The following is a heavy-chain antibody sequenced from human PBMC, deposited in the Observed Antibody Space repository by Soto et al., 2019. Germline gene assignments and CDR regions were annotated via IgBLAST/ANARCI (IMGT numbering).Heavy chain of an antibody. D-gene: IGHD3-3*02. CDR1: GFTFSSYA. CDR3: AKPSYIFGVVITGAFDY. J-gene: IGHJ4*02. V-gene: IGHV3-23*01. CDR2: IRGSGGGT. Sequence: GGSLRLSCAASGFTFSSYAMSWVRQAPGKGLEWVSTIRGSGGGTYYVDSVRGRFTISRDNSKNTLYLQMNSLRAEDTAIYHCAKPSYIFGVVITGAFDYWGQGTLVTVSS.